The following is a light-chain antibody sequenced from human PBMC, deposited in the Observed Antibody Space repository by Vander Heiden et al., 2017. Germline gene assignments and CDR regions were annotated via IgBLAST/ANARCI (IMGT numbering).Light chain of an antibody. CDR2: SNN. J-gene: IGLJ3*02. CDR3: AAWDDSLKAWV. CDR1: SSNIGSNA. Sequence: QSVLTQPPSASATPGQRVTISCSGSSSNIGSNAVSWYQQLPGMAPKFLIFSNNQRSSGVPDRFSGSKSGTSASLAISGLQSEDEADYYCAAWDDSLKAWVFGGGTKLTVL. V-gene: IGLV1-44*01.